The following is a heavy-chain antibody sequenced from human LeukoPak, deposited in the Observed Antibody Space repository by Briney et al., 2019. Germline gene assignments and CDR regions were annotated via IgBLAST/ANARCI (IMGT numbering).Heavy chain of an antibody. Sequence: PGGSLRLSCAASGFTFSSYWMHLVRQAPGKGLVWVSRIKSDGSSTNYADSVKGRFTISRDNAKNTLYLQMNSLRAEDTAVYYCTRELPFDLWGRGTLVTVSS. D-gene: IGHD2-21*01. J-gene: IGHJ2*01. CDR3: TRELPFDL. V-gene: IGHV3-74*01. CDR1: GFTFSSYW. CDR2: IKSDGSST.